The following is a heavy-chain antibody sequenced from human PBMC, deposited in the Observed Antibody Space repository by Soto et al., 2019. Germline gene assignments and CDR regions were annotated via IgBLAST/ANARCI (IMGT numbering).Heavy chain of an antibody. CDR2: ITGSTGTT. CDR1: GFTFSNFA. V-gene: IGHV3-23*01. Sequence: EEQVLESGGGSVQPGGSLRLSCAASGFTFSNFAMSWVRHAPGKGLEWVSEITGSTGTTYYADSVKGRFIISRDNSKNTVHLQMNSLRAEDTAVYYCAKDTSSSPYYMDVWGKGTTVTVSS. D-gene: IGHD2-2*01. J-gene: IGHJ6*03. CDR3: AKDTSSSPYYMDV.